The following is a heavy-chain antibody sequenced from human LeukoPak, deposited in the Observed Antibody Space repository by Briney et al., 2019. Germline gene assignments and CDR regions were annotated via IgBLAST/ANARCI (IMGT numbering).Heavy chain of an antibody. V-gene: IGHV3-23*01. Sequence: PGGSLRLSCTAYGFTFSAYAMMWVRQAPGKGPEWVSAIRGGGGSAFYADSVKGRFTISRDNSKYTLFLQMNSLRAEDTAVYYCARDPNGDYIGAFDMWGPGTIVTVSS. CDR3: ARDPNGDYIGAFDM. CDR1: GFTFSAYA. D-gene: IGHD4-17*01. J-gene: IGHJ3*02. CDR2: IRGGGGSA.